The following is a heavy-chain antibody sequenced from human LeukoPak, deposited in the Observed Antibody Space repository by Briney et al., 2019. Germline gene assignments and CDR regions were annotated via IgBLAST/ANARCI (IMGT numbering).Heavy chain of an antibody. V-gene: IGHV4-61*01. CDR1: GGSVSSGSYY. CDR2: IYYSGST. J-gene: IGHJ4*02. CDR3: AREGRSGTTFDY. D-gene: IGHD1-14*01. Sequence: PSETLSLTCTVSGGSVSSGSYYWSWIRQPPGKGLVWIGYIYYSGSTNYNPSLKSRVAISVDTSKNQFSLKLSSVTAADTAVYYCAREGRSGTTFDYWGQGTLDTVSS.